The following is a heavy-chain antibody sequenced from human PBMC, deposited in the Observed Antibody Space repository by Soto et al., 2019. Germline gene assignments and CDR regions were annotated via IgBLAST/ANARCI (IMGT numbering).Heavy chain of an antibody. CDR2: IYPGDSDT. J-gene: IGHJ6*02. V-gene: IGHV5-51*01. D-gene: IGHD3-22*01. CDR3: ARSYYYDSSGYSEDYYYYGMDV. CDR1: GYSFTSYW. Sequence: GESLKISCKGSGYSFTSYWIGWVRQMPVKGLEWMGIIYPGDSDTRYSPSFQGQVTISADKSISTAYLQWSSLKASDTAMYYCARSYYYDSSGYSEDYYYYGMDVWGQGTTVTVSS.